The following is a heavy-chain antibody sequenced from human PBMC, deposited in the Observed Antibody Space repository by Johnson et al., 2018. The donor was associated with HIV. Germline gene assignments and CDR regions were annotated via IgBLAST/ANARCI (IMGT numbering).Heavy chain of an antibody. V-gene: IGHV3-9*01. Sequence: VQLVESGGGLVQPGRSLRLSCAASGFTFDDYAMHWVRQAPGKGLEGVSGISWNSGSIGYADSVKGRFTISRAKAKNSLYLQMNSQRAEDTALYYCAKDRNYGSGSYPDALDIWGQATMFTVSS. CDR1: GFTFDDYA. CDR2: ISWNSGSI. D-gene: IGHD3-10*01. J-gene: IGHJ3*02. CDR3: AKDRNYGSGSYPDALDI.